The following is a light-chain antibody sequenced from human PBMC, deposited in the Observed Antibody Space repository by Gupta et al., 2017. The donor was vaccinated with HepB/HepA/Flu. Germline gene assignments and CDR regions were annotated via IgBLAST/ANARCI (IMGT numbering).Light chain of an antibody. Sequence: DIQMTQSPSSLSASVGDRLTITCRASQSISGYLNWYQQKARAAPKLLIFAASSLQNGVPLRFSGGRSGRDFTLTISRLQPEDFATYYCQQSVTSPWTFGQGTKVEIK. V-gene: IGKV1-39*01. CDR1: QSISGY. CDR3: QQSVTSPWT. J-gene: IGKJ1*01. CDR2: AAS.